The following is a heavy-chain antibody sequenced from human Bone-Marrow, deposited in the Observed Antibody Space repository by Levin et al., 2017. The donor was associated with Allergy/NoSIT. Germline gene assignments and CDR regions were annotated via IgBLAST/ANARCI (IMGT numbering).Heavy chain of an antibody. D-gene: IGHD2-2*01. CDR1: GFTFSSYS. Sequence: GGSLRLSCAASGFTFSSYSMNWVRQAPGQGLEWVSYISSSSSTIYYADSVKGRFTISRDNAKNSLYLQMNSLRAADTAVYYCARTPSRESGDLGYCSSTSCYDYYCYYMDVWGKGTTVTVSS. V-gene: IGHV3-48*01. CDR2: ISSSSSTI. CDR3: ARTPSRESGDLGYCSSTSCYDYYCYYMDV. J-gene: IGHJ6*03.